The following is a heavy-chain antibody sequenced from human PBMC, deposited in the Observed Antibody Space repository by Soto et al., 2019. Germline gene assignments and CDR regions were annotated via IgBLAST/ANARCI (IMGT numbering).Heavy chain of an antibody. J-gene: IGHJ4*02. CDR2: IWYDGSNK. D-gene: IGHD3-22*01. V-gene: IGHV3-33*01. CDR1: GFTFSSYG. CDR3: ARGKITMIPSYFDY. Sequence: GGSLRLSCAASGFTFSSYGMHWVRQAPGKGLEWVAVIWYDGSNKYYADSVKGRFTISRDNSKNTLYLQMNSLRAEDTAVYYCARGKITMIPSYFDYWGQGTLVTVSS.